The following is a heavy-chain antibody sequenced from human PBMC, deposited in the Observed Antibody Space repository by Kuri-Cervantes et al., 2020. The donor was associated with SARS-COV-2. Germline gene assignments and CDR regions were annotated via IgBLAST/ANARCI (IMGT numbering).Heavy chain of an antibody. CDR3: ARRFGDYGQFDY. D-gene: IGHD2-21*01. CDR1: GGSISSYY. Sequence: SETLALTCSVSGGSISSYYWRWIRQPPGKGLEWIGNIYFTGNTNYNPALGSRVTISIDTPKNQFSLMLGSLTATDTAVYYGARRFGDYGQFDYWGQGTLVTVSS. CDR2: IYFTGNT. J-gene: IGHJ4*02. V-gene: IGHV4-59*01.